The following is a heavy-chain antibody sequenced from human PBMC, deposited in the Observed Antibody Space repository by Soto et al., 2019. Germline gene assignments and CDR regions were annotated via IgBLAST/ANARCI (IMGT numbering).Heavy chain of an antibody. CDR2: IRSKAYGGTT. CDR1: GFTFGDYA. V-gene: IGHV3-49*04. CDR3: TRGPITIFWHRFDY. Sequence: GGSLRLSCTASGFTFGDYAMSWVRQAPGKGLEWVGFIRSKAYGGTTEYAASVKGRFTISRDDSKSIAYLQMNSLKTEDTAVYYCTRGPITIFWHRFDYWGQGTLVTVSS. D-gene: IGHD3-9*01. J-gene: IGHJ4*02.